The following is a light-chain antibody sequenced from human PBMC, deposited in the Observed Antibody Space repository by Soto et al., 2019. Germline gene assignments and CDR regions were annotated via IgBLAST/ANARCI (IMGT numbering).Light chain of an antibody. V-gene: IGKV3-20*01. CDR3: QHYNTYPWT. CDR1: QSVSNRY. Sequence: EIVLTQSPGTLSLSPGERATLSCRASQSVSNRYLAWYQQKPGQAPRPLISGASRRATGVPDRFSGSGSGTDFTLTISSLQPGDFATYYCQHYNTYPWTFGQGTKVDIK. J-gene: IGKJ1*01. CDR2: GAS.